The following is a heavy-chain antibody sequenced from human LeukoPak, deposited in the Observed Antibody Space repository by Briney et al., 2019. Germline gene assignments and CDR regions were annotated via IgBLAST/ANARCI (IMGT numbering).Heavy chain of an antibody. J-gene: IGHJ4*02. Sequence: GGSLRLSCAASGFTFNSYAMSWVRQAPEKGLEWVATISGSGGGTYYADSVKGRFTISRDNSKNKLYLQMNSLRAEDTAVYYCAKDLGRYRNNYFDYWGQGTLVTVSS. CDR2: ISGSGGGT. CDR1: GFTFNSYA. CDR3: AKDLGRYRNNYFDY. V-gene: IGHV3-23*01. D-gene: IGHD1-26*01.